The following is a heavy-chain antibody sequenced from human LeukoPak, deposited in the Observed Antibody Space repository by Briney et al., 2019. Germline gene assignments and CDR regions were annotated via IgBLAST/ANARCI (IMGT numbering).Heavy chain of an antibody. D-gene: IGHD1-7*01. CDR3: AKSTRVNSRDYGMDV. CDR2: TSYDGTNK. CDR1: GFFFSSYG. J-gene: IGHJ6*02. Sequence: GRSLRLSCAASGFFFSSYGMHWVRQAPGKGLKWVAGTSYDGTNKFYGDSVKGRFTISRDNSQNTLCLQMDSLRAEDTAVYYCAKSTRVNSRDYGMDVWGQGATVTVFS. V-gene: IGHV3-30*18.